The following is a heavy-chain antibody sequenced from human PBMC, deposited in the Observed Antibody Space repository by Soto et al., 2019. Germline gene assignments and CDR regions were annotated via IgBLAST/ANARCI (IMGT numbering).Heavy chain of an antibody. J-gene: IGHJ6*02. D-gene: IGHD3-10*01. CDR2: IGSGGDT. CDR1: GFTLSSYD. Sequence: EVQLVESGGGLVQPGGSLRLSCAASGFTLSSYDIHWVRQATGEGLAWVSGIGSGGDTHYADSVKGRFIISREDGKNSLYLQRNKLRVGDTAVYYCTRRAPPTGMEVWGQGATVTVSS. V-gene: IGHV3-13*01. CDR3: TRRAPPTGMEV.